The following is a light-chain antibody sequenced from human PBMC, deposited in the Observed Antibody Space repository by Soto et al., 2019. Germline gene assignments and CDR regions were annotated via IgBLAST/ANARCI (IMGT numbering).Light chain of an antibody. J-gene: IGKJ2*01. CDR1: QSVSSSY. V-gene: IGKV3-20*01. CDR2: GAS. CDR3: QHYSSSRLYT. Sequence: EIVFTQSPGTLSLSPGEGATLSCRASQSVSSSYLAWYQQKPGQAPRLLIYGASSRATGIPDRFSGIVSVKDFAITISRMKPEDFAVYYRQHYSSSRLYTMGQVTKLEIK.